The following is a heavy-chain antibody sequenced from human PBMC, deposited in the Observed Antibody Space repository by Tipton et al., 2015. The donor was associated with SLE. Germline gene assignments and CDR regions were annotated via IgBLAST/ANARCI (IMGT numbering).Heavy chain of an antibody. Sequence: SLRLSCAASGFTFSDYYMSWIRQAPGKGLEWVAFIRYDGSNKYYADSVKGRFTISRDNSKNTLYLQMNSLRAEDTAVYYCATPMRGYGGNYFDYWGQGTLVTVSS. CDR3: ATPMRGYGGNYFDY. J-gene: IGHJ4*02. V-gene: IGHV3-30*02. D-gene: IGHD5-12*01. CDR1: GFTFSDYY. CDR2: IRYDGSNK.